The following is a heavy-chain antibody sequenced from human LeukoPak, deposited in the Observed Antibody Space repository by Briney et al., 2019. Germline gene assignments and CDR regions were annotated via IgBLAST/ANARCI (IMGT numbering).Heavy chain of an antibody. Sequence: PGGSLRLSCAASGFTFSSYWMSWVRQAPGKGLEWVANIKQDGSEKYYVDSVKGRFTISRDNAKNSLYLQMNSLRAEDTAVYYCARRGVGARAHMDVWGQGTTVTVSS. CDR3: ARRGVGARAHMDV. V-gene: IGHV3-7*01. J-gene: IGHJ6*02. D-gene: IGHD1-26*01. CDR1: GFTFSSYW. CDR2: IKQDGSEK.